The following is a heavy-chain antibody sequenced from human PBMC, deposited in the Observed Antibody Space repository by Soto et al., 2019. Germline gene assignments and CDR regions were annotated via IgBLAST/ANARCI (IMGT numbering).Heavy chain of an antibody. Sequence: GESLKISCEGSGYSSSNYWIAWVRQMPGKGLEWMGIIYLGDSDTRYSPSFQGQVTISADKSIRTAYLQWSSLKASDTAMYYCARDYCSSTTCYEFDYWGQGTQVTVSS. J-gene: IGHJ4*02. CDR1: GYSSSNYW. CDR2: IYLGDSDT. CDR3: ARDYCSSTTCYEFDY. D-gene: IGHD2-2*01. V-gene: IGHV5-51*01.